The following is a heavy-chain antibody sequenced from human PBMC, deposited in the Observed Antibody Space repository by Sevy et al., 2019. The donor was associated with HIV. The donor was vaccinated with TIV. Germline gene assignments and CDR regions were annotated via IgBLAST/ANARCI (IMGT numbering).Heavy chain of an antibody. Sequence: GGSLRLSCAASGFPFSGYAMTWVRQAPGKGLEWVSAISGSGGSTYYADSVKGRFTISRDNSKNTVYLEMNSLRNEDTAIYFCANAYSGSYSHSYLYALDVWGQGTTVTVSS. CDR2: ISGSGGST. J-gene: IGHJ6*02. V-gene: IGHV3-23*01. D-gene: IGHD1-26*01. CDR3: ANAYSGSYSHSYLYALDV. CDR1: GFPFSGYA.